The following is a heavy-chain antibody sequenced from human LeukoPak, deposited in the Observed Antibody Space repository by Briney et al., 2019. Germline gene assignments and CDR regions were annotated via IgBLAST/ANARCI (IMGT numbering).Heavy chain of an antibody. CDR2: INHSGST. D-gene: IGHD4-17*01. Sequence: SETLSLTCAVYGGSFSGYYWSWIRQTPGKGLEWIGEINHSGSTNYNPSLKSRVTISVDTSKNQFSLKLSSVTAADTAVYYCARLGTTVTTFDYWGQGTLVTVSS. V-gene: IGHV4-34*01. J-gene: IGHJ4*02. CDR1: GGSFSGYY. CDR3: ARLGTTVTTFDY.